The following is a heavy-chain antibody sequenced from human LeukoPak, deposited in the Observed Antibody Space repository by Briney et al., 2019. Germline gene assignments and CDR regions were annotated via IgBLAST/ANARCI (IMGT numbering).Heavy chain of an antibody. J-gene: IGHJ4*02. CDR3: ARHISYDTGDY. CDR1: GGSISSGSYY. V-gene: IGHV4-39*01. D-gene: IGHD3-10*01. CDR2: IYYSGST. Sequence: SETLSLTCTVSGGSISSGSYYWGWIRQPPGKGLEWIGSIYYSGSTYYNPSLKSRVTISVDTSKNQFSLKLSSVTAADTAVYYCARHISYDTGDYWGQGTLVTVSS.